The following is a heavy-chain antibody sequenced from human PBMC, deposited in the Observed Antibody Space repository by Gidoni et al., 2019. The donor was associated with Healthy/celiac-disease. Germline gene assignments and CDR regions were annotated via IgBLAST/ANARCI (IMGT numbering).Heavy chain of an antibody. CDR1: GFTFSSYA. J-gene: IGHJ4*02. D-gene: IGHD2-15*01. CDR3: AKARGVCSGGSCPTSYYFDY. V-gene: IGHV3-23*01. CDR2: ISGSGGST. Sequence: EVQLLESGGGLVQPGGSLRLSCAASGFTFSSYAMSWVRQAPGKGLEWVSAISGSGGSTYYADSVKGRFTISRDNSKNTLYLQMNSLRAEDTAVYYCAKARGVCSGGSCPTSYYFDYWGQGTLVTVSS.